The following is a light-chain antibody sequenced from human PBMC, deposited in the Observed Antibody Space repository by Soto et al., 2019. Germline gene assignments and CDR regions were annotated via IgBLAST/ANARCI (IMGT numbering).Light chain of an antibody. CDR1: QSVSSK. J-gene: IGKJ1*01. CDR3: QQYNNWPRT. Sequence: EIVMTQSPATLSVSPGERATLSCRASQSVSSKLAWYQQKPGQAPRLLIYGTSTRASGIPARFSGSGSGTDFILIISSLQSEDFAVYYCQQYNNWPRTFGRGTKVEIK. V-gene: IGKV3-15*01. CDR2: GTS.